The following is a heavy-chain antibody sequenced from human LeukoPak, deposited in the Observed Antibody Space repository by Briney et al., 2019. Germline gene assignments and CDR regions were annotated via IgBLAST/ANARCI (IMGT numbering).Heavy chain of an antibody. CDR1: GGSISSYY. Sequence: PSETLSLTCTVSGGSISSYYWSWIRQPPGKGLEYIGYIYYSGSTNYNPSLKSRVTMSVDTSKNQFSLKLSSVTAADTAVYYCARDRDGSLIDYWGQGTLVTVSS. V-gene: IGHV4-59*12. CDR3: ARDRDGSLIDY. CDR2: IYYSGST. D-gene: IGHD5-24*01. J-gene: IGHJ4*02.